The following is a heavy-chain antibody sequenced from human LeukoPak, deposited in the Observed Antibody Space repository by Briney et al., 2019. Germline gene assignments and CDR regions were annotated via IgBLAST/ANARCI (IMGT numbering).Heavy chain of an antibody. CDR3: ARVPNGAYCGGDCYSPYNWFDP. CDR1: GYTFTSYG. Sequence: ASVKVSCKASGYTFTSYGISWVRQAPGQGLKWMGWISAYNGNTNYAQKLQGRVTMTTDTSTSTAYMELRSLRSDDTAVYYCARVPNGAYCGGDCYSPYNWFDPWGQGTLVTVSS. V-gene: IGHV1-18*01. J-gene: IGHJ5*02. CDR2: ISAYNGNT. D-gene: IGHD2-21*02.